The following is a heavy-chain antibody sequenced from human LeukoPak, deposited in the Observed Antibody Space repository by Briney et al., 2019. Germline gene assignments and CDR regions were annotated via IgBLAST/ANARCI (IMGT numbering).Heavy chain of an antibody. CDR1: DGSISSSTYY. D-gene: IGHD3-10*01. J-gene: IGHJ4*02. Sequence: SETLSLTCTVSDGSISSSTYYWAWIRQPPGKGLDWIGSIYYGVTTYYNPSLKSRVTISVDTSKNHFSLKLSSVTAADTAVYYCAGSLNLDTYGSGSYYSNWGQGTLVTVSS. V-gene: IGHV4-39*02. CDR3: AGSLNLDTYGSGSYYSN. CDR2: IYYGVTT.